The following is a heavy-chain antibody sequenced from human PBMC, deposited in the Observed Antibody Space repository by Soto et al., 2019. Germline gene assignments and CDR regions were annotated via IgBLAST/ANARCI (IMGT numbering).Heavy chain of an antibody. CDR3: ARDSGLVIITWTYDAFDI. D-gene: IGHD3-9*01. J-gene: IGHJ3*02. CDR1: GYTFTTYG. Sequence: QVQLVQSGPEVKKPGASVKVSCKASGYTFTTYGISWVRQAPGQGLAWMGGIRAYNGNTNYEQKLQGRVTMTTDTSTSTAYLDLRSLRSDDTAVYYCARDSGLVIITWTYDAFDIWGQGTLVTVSS. CDR2: IRAYNGNT. V-gene: IGHV1-18*01.